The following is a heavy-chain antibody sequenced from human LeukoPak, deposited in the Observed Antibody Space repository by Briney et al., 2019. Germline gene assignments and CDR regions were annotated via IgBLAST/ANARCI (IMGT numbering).Heavy chain of an antibody. CDR3: ASSSTKGGYFDY. CDR1: GGTFSSYD. D-gene: IGHD2-2*01. CDR2: IIPIFGTA. J-gene: IGHJ4*02. Sequence: GSSVKVSCKASGGTFSSYDISWVLQAPGHGLEWMGGIIPIFGTANYAQKFQGRVTITADESTSTAYMELSSLRSEDTAVYYCASSSTKGGYFDYWGQGTLVTVSS. V-gene: IGHV1-69*01.